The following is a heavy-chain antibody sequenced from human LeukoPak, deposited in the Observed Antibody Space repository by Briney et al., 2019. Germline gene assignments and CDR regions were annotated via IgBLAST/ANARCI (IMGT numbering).Heavy chain of an antibody. V-gene: IGHV3-23*01. D-gene: IGHD2-21*02. CDR1: GFTFSSYA. CDR2: ISGSGGST. CDR3: ARDLAYCGGDCYAYYYYGMDV. Sequence: GGSLRLSCAASGFTFSSYAMSWVRQAPGKGLEWVSAISGSGGSTYYADSVKGRFTISRDNSKNTLYLQMNSLRAEDTAVYYCARDLAYCGGDCYAYYYYGMDVWGQGTTVTVSS. J-gene: IGHJ6*02.